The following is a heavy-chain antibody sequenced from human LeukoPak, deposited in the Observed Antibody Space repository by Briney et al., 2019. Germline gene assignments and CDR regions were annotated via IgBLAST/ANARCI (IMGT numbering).Heavy chain of an antibody. CDR2: ISYDGSNK. Sequence: PGRSLRLSCAASGFTFSSYAMHWVRQAPGKGLEWVAVISYDGSNKYYADSVRGRFTISRDNSKNTLYLQMNSLRAEDTAVYYCAKDILWFGELFKYGYYYYGMDVWGQGTTVTVSS. J-gene: IGHJ6*02. V-gene: IGHV3-30*04. D-gene: IGHD3-10*01. CDR1: GFTFSSYA. CDR3: AKDILWFGELFKYGYYYYGMDV.